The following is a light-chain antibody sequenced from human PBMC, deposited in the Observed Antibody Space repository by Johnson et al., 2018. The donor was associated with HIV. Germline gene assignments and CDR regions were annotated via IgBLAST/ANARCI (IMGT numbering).Light chain of an antibody. Sequence: QSVLTQPPSVSAAPGQRVTRSYSGSSSNIGNNYVSWYQQLPGTAPKLLIYDNNKRPSGISDRFSGSKSGTSATLGITGLQTGDEADYYCGTWDSSLSAGEYVFGTGTKVTVL. CDR2: DNN. V-gene: IGLV1-51*01. CDR3: GTWDSSLSAGEYV. CDR1: SSNIGNNY. J-gene: IGLJ1*01.